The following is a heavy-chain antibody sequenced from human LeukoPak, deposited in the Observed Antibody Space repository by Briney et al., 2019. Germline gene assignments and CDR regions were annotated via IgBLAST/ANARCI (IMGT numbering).Heavy chain of an antibody. CDR1: GFTFDDYA. CDR3: AKGGYYYDSSGVIDY. J-gene: IGHJ4*02. D-gene: IGHD3-22*01. Sequence: PGGSLRLSCAASGFTFDDYAMHWVRQAPGKGLEWVSGISWNSGSIGYADSVKGRFTISRDNAKNSLYLQMNSLRAEDTALYYCAKGGYYYDSSGVIDYWGQGTLVTVSS. V-gene: IGHV3-9*01. CDR2: ISWNSGSI.